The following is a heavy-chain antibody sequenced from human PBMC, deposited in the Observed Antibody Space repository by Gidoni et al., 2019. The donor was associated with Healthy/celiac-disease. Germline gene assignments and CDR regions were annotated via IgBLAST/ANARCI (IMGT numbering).Heavy chain of an antibody. CDR3: AKRPRPAGSYYFDY. CDR1: GLTFGRYA. J-gene: IGHJ4*02. CDR2: IVGSGGIT. V-gene: IGHV3-23*01. D-gene: IGHD6-25*01. Sequence: EVQLLGSGGGLVQPGGCLRTSCPASGLTFGRYAIGWVRQAPGKGREWVSAIVGSGGITYYADSVKGRFTIARDNSKNTLYLQMNSLRAEDTAVYYCAKRPRPAGSYYFDYWGQGTLVTVSS.